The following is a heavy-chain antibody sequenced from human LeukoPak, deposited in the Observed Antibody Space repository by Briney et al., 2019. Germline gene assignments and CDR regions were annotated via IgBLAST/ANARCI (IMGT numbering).Heavy chain of an antibody. D-gene: IGHD3-9*01. V-gene: IGHV4-38-2*02. CDR2: IYHSGST. J-gene: IGHJ4*02. Sequence: PSETLSLTCTVSGYSISSGYYWGWIRQPPGKGLQWIGSIYHSGSTYYNPSLKSRVTISVDPTKNQFSLKLSSVTAAAPALYSCASFLFKRGSFPLDYDTLTGYQEESAVSAYFDYWGQGTLVTVSS. CDR3: ASFLFKRGSFPLDYDTLTGYQEESAVSAYFDY. CDR1: GYSISSGYY.